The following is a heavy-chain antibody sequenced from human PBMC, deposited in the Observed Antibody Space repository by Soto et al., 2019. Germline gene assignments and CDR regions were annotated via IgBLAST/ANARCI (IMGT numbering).Heavy chain of an antibody. Sequence: LSLTCTVSGASLSSGSYYWSWIRQPPGKGLEWIGYFYYTGTAKYNPSLESRVTISADTSKNQFSLNLTSVTAADTAVYYCARISYWVKDYWGQGALVTVSS. CDR2: FYYTGTA. CDR1: GASLSSGSYY. J-gene: IGHJ4*02. V-gene: IGHV4-61*01. D-gene: IGHD2-8*02. CDR3: ARISYWVKDY.